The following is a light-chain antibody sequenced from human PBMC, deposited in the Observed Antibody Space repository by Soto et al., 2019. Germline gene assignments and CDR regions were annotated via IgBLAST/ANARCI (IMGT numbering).Light chain of an antibody. V-gene: IGLV2-23*01. CDR1: HSDVGSYDV. J-gene: IGLJ2*01. CDR2: EAT. Sequence: QSALTQPASVSGSPGQSITISCTGTHSDVGSYDVVSWYQQIPGKAPKLLIYEATKRPSGVSDRFSGSQSGDKASLTISGVQAGDEAAYHCFSYAGRDILFGGGTQLTVL. CDR3: FSYAGRDIL.